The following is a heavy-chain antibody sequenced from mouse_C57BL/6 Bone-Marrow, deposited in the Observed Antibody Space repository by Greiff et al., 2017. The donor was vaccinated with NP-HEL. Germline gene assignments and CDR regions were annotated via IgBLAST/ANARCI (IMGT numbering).Heavy chain of an antibody. Sequence: QVQLQQPGAELVKPGASVKLSCKASGYTFTSYWMHWVKQRPGQGLEWIGMIHPNGGSTNYNEKFKSKATLPVDKTYSTAHMQLSSLTSEDSAVYYCTSDQYNWGQGTTLTVSS. V-gene: IGHV1-64*01. CDR1: GYTFTSYW. D-gene: IGHD5-1*01. CDR3: TSDQYN. J-gene: IGHJ2*01. CDR2: IHPNGGST.